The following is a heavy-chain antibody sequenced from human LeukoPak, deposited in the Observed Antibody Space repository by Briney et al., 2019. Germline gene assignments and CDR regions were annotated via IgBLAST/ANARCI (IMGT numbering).Heavy chain of an antibody. V-gene: IGHV1-46*01. CDR2: INPNGGST. CDR1: GYTFTSYY. D-gene: IGHD3-10*01. J-gene: IGHJ5*02. CDR3: ARDENTLSRGLFDP. Sequence: ASVKVSCKASGYTFTSYYMNWVRQAPGQGLEWMGIINPNGGSTTYAQKFQGRITMTRDTSTSTVYMELSSLRSEDTAVYYYARDENTLSRGLFDPWGQGTLATVSS.